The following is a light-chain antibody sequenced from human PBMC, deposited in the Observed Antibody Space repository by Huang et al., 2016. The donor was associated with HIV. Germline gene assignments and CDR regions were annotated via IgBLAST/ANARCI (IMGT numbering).Light chain of an antibody. CDR1: QSVSSH. V-gene: IGKV3-11*01. Sequence: EIVLTQSPATLSLSPGERATLSCRASQSVSSHLAWYQQKPGQAPRLLIYEAFNRATGIPARFRGSGSGTDFTLTISSLEPEDFAVYYCQQRSNWPPLFTFGPGTRVDIK. CDR3: QQRSNWPPLFT. J-gene: IGKJ3*01. CDR2: EAF.